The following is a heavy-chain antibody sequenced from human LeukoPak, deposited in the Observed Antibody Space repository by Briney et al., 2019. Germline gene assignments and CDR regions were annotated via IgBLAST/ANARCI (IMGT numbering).Heavy chain of an antibody. V-gene: IGHV1-8*01. J-gene: IGHJ3*02. Sequence: ASVKVSCKASGYTFTSYDINWVRQATGQGLEWMGWMNPNSGNTGYAQKFQGRVTMTRNTSISTAYMELSSLRSEDTAVYYCARVGRSIAAAGFGAFDIWGQGTMVTVSS. D-gene: IGHD6-13*01. CDR3: ARVGRSIAAAGFGAFDI. CDR1: GYTFTSYD. CDR2: MNPNSGNT.